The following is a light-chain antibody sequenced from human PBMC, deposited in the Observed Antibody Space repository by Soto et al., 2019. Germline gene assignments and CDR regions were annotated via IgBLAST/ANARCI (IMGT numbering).Light chain of an antibody. J-gene: IGKJ5*01. CDR3: QQYHNWPIT. V-gene: IGKV3-15*01. CDR2: GAS. Sequence: EIVLTPSPGNLSLSPGESATLPCRDSPSVSSSYLAWFQQKPGQAPRLLIHGASTRATGIPARFSGSGSGTEFTLTISSLQSEDFAVYYCQQYHNWPITLGQGTRREIK. CDR1: PSVSSSY.